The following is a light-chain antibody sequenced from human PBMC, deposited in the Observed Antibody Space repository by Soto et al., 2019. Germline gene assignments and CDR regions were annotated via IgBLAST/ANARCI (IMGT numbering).Light chain of an antibody. Sequence: QPVLTQPPSASGTPGQRVTISCSGSSSNIGENPVSWYQQLPGTAPKLLIYSDHQKPSAVPDRFSGSKSGTSASLAISGLQSDDEADYYCAAWDDSLDGWVFGGGTKLTVL. CDR2: SDH. V-gene: IGLV1-44*01. J-gene: IGLJ3*02. CDR3: AAWDDSLDGWV. CDR1: SSNIGENP.